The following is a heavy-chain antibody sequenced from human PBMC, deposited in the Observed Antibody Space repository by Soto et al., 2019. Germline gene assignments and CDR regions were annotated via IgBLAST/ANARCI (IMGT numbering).Heavy chain of an antibody. CDR2: INGDGSTT. J-gene: IGHJ4*02. Sequence: EVHLVESGGGSVQPGGSLKLSCAGSGFAFSSYWIHWVRQVPGKGLVWVSRINGDGSTTSYADSVRGRFTIPRDNAKDTLYLQMTSLRAEDTALYYCARVGQGRYYFDYWGQGTLVTVSS. V-gene: IGHV3-74*01. CDR1: GFAFSSYW. CDR3: ARVGQGRYYFDY.